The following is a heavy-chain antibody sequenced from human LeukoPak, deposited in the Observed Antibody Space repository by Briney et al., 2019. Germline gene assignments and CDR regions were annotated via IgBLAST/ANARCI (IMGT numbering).Heavy chain of an antibody. V-gene: IGHV4-59*12. CDR2: IYYSGST. CDR1: GGSISGYY. J-gene: IGHJ4*02. CDR3: ARRRGYSGYGSLDY. Sequence: SETLSLTCTVSGGSISGYYWSWIRQTPGKGLEWIAYIYYSGSTNYNPSLKSRVTISIDTSKSQFSLKLSSVTAADTAVYYCARRRGYSGYGSLDYWGQGTLVTVSS. D-gene: IGHD5-12*01.